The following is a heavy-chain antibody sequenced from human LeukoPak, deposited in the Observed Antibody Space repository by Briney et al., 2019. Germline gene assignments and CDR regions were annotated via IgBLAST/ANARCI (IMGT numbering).Heavy chain of an antibody. J-gene: IGHJ3*02. D-gene: IGHD3-3*01. Sequence: PGGSLRLSCAASGFTFSSYEMNWVRQAPGKGLEWVSYISSSGSTIYYADSVKGRFTIPRDNAKNSLYLQMNSLRAEDTAVYYCARGEGITIFGVVIADAFDIWGQGTMVTVSS. CDR1: GFTFSSYE. V-gene: IGHV3-48*03. CDR2: ISSSGSTI. CDR3: ARGEGITIFGVVIADAFDI.